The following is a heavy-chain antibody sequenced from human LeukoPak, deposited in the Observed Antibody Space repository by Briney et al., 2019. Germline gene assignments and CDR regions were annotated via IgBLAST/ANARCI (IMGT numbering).Heavy chain of an antibody. Sequence: SETLSLTCTVSGDSIGSYYWSWIRQPPGKGLEWIGYIYYTGSTNYNPSLESRVTISVDASKNQFSLRLSSMTAADTAVYYCARQDSSGQDDYWGQGTLVTVSS. V-gene: IGHV4-59*08. CDR2: IYYTGST. D-gene: IGHD3-22*01. J-gene: IGHJ4*02. CDR3: ARQDSSGQDDY. CDR1: GDSIGSYY.